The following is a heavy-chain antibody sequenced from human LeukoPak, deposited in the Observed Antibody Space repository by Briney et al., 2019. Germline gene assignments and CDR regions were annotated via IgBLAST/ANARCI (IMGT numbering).Heavy chain of an antibody. V-gene: IGHV3-30*18. CDR3: AKDLKGVGVGAHKRDLIGD. J-gene: IGHJ1*01. D-gene: IGHD1-26*01. CDR2: ISYDGSNK. CDR1: GFTFSSYG. Sequence: GGSLRLSCAASGFTFSSYGMHWVRQAPGKGLEWVAVISYDGSNKYYADSVKGRFTISRDNSKNTLYLQMNSLRAEDTAVYYCAKDLKGVGVGAHKRDLIGDWGQGTLVTVSS.